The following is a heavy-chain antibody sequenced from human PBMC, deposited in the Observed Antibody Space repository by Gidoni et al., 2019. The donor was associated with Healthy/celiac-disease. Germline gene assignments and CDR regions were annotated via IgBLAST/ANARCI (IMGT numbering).Heavy chain of an antibody. CDR3: ARGYLPRYCSGGSCYGSVGY. D-gene: IGHD2-15*01. J-gene: IGHJ4*02. V-gene: IGHV1-8*01. Sequence: QVQLVQSGAEVKKPGASVKVSCKASGYTFTSYDINWVRQATGQGLEWMGWMNPNSGNTGYAQKFQGRVTMTRNTSISTAYMELSSLRSEDTAVYYCARGYLPRYCSGGSCYGSVGYWGQGTLVTVSS. CDR2: MNPNSGNT. CDR1: GYTFTSYD.